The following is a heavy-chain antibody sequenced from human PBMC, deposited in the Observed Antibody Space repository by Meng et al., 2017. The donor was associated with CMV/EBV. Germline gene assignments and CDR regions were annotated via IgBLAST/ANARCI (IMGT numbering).Heavy chain of an antibody. J-gene: IGHJ6*02. CDR1: GLTFSSYS. V-gene: IGHV3-21*01. CDR3: ATRYCSSTSCHSYYYGMDV. CDR2: ISSSSSYI. Sequence: GGSLRLSCAASGLTFSSYSMNWVRQAPGKGLEWVSSISSSSSYIYYADSVKGRFTISRDNAKNSLYLQMNSLRAEDTAVYYCATRYCSSTSCHSYYYGMDVWGQGTTVTVSS. D-gene: IGHD2-2*01.